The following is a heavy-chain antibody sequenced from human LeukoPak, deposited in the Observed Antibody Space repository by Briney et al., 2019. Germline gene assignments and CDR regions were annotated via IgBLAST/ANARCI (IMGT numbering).Heavy chain of an antibody. Sequence: PSQTLSLTCTVSGGSISSGDHYWSWIRQPPGTGLEYIGYIYYSGSTYYNPSLKSRVTISVDTSKNQFSLKLSSVTAADTAVYYCARGAMSGYCSGGSCYSDSWYFRGWFDPWGQGTLVTVSS. CDR1: GGSISSGDHY. CDR2: IYYSGST. CDR3: ARGAMSGYCSGGSCYSDSWYFRGWFDP. D-gene: IGHD2-15*01. V-gene: IGHV4-30-4*08. J-gene: IGHJ5*02.